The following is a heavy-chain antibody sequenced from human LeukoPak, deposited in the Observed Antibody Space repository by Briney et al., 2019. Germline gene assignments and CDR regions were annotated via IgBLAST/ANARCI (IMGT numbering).Heavy chain of an antibody. V-gene: IGHV4-59*01. CDR2: IYYSGST. CDR1: GCSISSYY. D-gene: IGHD4-17*01. J-gene: IGHJ6*02. CDR3: ARSATVTNYYYGMDV. Sequence: SETLSLTCTVSGCSISSYYWSWIRQPPGKGLEWIGYIYYSGSTNYNPSLKSRVTISVDTSKNQFSLELSSVTAADTAVYYCARSATVTNYYYGMDVWGQGTTVTVSS.